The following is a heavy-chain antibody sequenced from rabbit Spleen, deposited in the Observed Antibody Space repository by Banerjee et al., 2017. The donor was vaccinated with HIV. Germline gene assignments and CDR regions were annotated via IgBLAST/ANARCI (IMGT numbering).Heavy chain of an antibody. V-gene: IGHV1S40*01. J-gene: IGHJ4*01. CDR3: ARDNGSGDYIDVYFDL. Sequence: QSLEESGGDLVKPGASLTLTCTASGVSFSGNSYMCWVRQAPGKGLEWIACIDTGSSGFTYFASWAKGRFTISKTSSTTVTLQMTSLTVADTATYFCARDNGSGDYIDVYFDLWGQGTLVTVS. D-gene: IGHD1-1*01. CDR2: IDTGSSGFT. CDR1: GVSFSGNSY.